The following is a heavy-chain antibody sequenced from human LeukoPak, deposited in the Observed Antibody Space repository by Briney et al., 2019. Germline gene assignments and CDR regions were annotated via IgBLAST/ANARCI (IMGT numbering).Heavy chain of an antibody. CDR2: ISYDGGNK. CDR1: GFTFSRSA. Sequence: PGGSLRLSCAASGFTFSRSAMHWVRQAPGKGLEWVAIISYDGGNKYYADSVKGRFTISRDNSKNTLYLQMNSLRAEDTAVYYCAKGNYYDSSAYNWFDPWGQGTLVTVSS. CDR3: AKGNYYDSSAYNWFDP. V-gene: IGHV3-30*04. D-gene: IGHD3-22*01. J-gene: IGHJ5*02.